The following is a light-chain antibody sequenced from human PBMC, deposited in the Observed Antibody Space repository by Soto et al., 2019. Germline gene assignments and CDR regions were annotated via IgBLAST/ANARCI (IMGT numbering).Light chain of an antibody. J-gene: IGLJ2*01. V-gene: IGLV1-47*01. CDR3: AASDDSLRADVV. CDR2: RNN. CDR1: SSNIGSNY. Sequence: HSALTKPPSAIGTPGQRVTFSCSVSSSNIGSNYVYWYQQLPGTAPKLLIYRNNQRPSGVPDRFSGSKSGTSASLAISGLRSEDEADYYCAASDDSLRADVVFGGGTKVTVL.